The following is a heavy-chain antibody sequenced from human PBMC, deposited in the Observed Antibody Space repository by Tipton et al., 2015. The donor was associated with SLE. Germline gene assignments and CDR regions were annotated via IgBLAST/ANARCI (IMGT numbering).Heavy chain of an antibody. V-gene: IGHV3-30*02. D-gene: IGHD6-13*01. CDR3: ARGPQAGPN. CDR1: GFTFRSYA. J-gene: IGHJ1*01. CDR2: IRYDGTSK. Sequence: SLRLSCAASGFTFRSYAMHWVRQAPGKGLEWVAFIRYDGTSKNYADSVRGRFSISRDNSGNTLSLEMNSLRPEDTAVYYCARGPQAGPNWGQGTLVIVSS.